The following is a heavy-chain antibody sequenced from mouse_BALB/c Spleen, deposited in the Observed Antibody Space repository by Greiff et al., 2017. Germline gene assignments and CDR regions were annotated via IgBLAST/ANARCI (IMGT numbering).Heavy chain of an antibody. Sequence: DVQLQESGAELVRPGALVKLSCKASGFNIKDYYMHWVKQRPEQGLEWIGWIDPENGNTIYDPKFQGKASITADTSSNTAYLQLSSLTSEDTAVYYCVHYYGYWFAYWGQGTLVTVSA. CDR2: IDPENGNT. D-gene: IGHD1-2*01. CDR1: GFNIKDYY. J-gene: IGHJ3*01. V-gene: IGHV14-1*02. CDR3: VHYYGYWFAY.